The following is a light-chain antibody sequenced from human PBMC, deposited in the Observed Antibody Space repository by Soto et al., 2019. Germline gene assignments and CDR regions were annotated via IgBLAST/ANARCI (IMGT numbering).Light chain of an antibody. CDR3: QQYNNWPPIT. CDR1: QSVSSK. J-gene: IGKJ4*01. CDR2: GAS. Sequence: EIVMTQSPATLSVSPGERATLSCRASQSVSSKLAWYQQKPGQAPRLLIHGASTRATGIPARFSGTGSGTEFTLPISSLQSEDFEVYYCQQYNNWPPITFGGGTKVEIK. V-gene: IGKV3-15*01.